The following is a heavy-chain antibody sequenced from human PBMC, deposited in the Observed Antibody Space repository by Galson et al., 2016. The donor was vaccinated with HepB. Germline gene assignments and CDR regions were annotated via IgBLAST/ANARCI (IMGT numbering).Heavy chain of an antibody. V-gene: IGHV3-7*03. J-gene: IGHJ2*01. CDR1: RFTFINSW. CDR2: IKQDGSEK. Sequence: SLRLSSAASRFTFINSWMSWVRQAPGKGLEWVANIKQDGSEKYYVDSVKGRFTISRDNAKNSLFLQMNGLRAEDTAVYYCARALSSSGWTYWYFDLWGRGTLVTVSS. D-gene: IGHD6-19*01. CDR3: ARALSSSGWTYWYFDL.